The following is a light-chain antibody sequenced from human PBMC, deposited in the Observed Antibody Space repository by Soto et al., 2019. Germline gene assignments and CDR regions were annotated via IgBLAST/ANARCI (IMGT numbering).Light chain of an antibody. V-gene: IGKV3-15*01. CDR1: QSVYSN. CDR2: GAS. J-gene: IGKJ4*01. Sequence: EIVMTQSTASLSVSPGEGATLSCRASQSVYSNLAWYQQKPGQAPRLLIYGASTRATGIPARFSGSGSGTEFTLTISSLQSEDFAAYYCQQYDSWPLTFGGGTKVQIK. CDR3: QQYDSWPLT.